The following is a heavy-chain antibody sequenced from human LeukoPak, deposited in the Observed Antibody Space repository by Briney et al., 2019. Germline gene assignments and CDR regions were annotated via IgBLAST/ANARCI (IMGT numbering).Heavy chain of an antibody. CDR3: ARSGGYSSPQNY. D-gene: IGHD6-19*01. Sequence: IPSETLSLTCAVSGGSISSSNWWSWVRQPPGKGLEWIGEIYHSGSTNYNPSLKSRVTISVDTSKNQFSLKLTSVTAADTAVYYCARSGGYSSPQNYWGQGTLVTVSS. V-gene: IGHV4-4*02. CDR2: IYHSGST. J-gene: IGHJ4*02. CDR1: GGSISSSNW.